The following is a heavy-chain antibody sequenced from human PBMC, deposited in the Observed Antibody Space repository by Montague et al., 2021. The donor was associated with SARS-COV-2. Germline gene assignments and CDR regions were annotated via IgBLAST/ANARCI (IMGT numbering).Heavy chain of an antibody. CDR3: ARLRRGTYYVSFDP. V-gene: IGHV4-59*12. Sequence: SETLSLTCTVSGGSITNYYWTWIRQPPGRGLKWIGYIYYSATTNYNPSLKIRVTMSIDTSKNQFSLSLSSVPAADSAVYYCARLRRGTYYVSFDPWGQGTLVSVSS. CDR1: GGSITNYY. D-gene: IGHD1-26*01. CDR2: IYYSATT. J-gene: IGHJ5*02.